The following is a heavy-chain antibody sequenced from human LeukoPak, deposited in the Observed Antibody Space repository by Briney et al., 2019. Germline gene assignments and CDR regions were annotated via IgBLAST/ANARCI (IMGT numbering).Heavy chain of an antibody. Sequence: ASVKVSCKASGYTFTGYYMHWVRQAPGQGLEWMGWINPNSGGTNYAQKFQGRVTMTRDTSISTAYMELSRLRSDDTAVYYYARDGGTVAVTNGFDPWGQGTLVTVSS. CDR1: GYTFTGYY. V-gene: IGHV1-2*02. CDR3: ARDGGTVAVTNGFDP. J-gene: IGHJ5*02. D-gene: IGHD6-19*01. CDR2: INPNSGGT.